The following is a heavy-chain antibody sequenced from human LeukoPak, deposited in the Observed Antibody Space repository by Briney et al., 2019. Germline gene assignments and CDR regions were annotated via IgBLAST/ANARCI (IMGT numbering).Heavy chain of an antibody. CDR3: AKDYRDSSGAYYYMDV. D-gene: IGHD3-22*01. CDR1: GFTFSRYA. J-gene: IGHJ6*03. Sequence: PGESLRLSCAASGFTFSRYAMSWVRQAPGKGLEWVSAISDSGGSTNYADSVKGRFTISRDNSKNTLYLQMNSLRAEDTAIHYCAKDYRDSSGAYYYMDVWGKGTTVTVSS. V-gene: IGHV3-23*01. CDR2: ISDSGGST.